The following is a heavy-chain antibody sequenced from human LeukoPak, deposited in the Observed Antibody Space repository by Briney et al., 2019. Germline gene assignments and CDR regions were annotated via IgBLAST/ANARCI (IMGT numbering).Heavy chain of an antibody. V-gene: IGHV3-49*03. Sequence: GGSLRLSCTGSGFTFGDYAMNWLRQAPGKGLEWIGFVRHKVYGGTTEYAASVKGRFTFSRDDSKGIAYLQMNSLKTEDTAVYYCTRGDGPPNWYFDLWGRGTLVTVSS. CDR1: GFTFGDYA. CDR2: VRHKVYGGTT. CDR3: TRGDGPPNWYFDL. J-gene: IGHJ2*01. D-gene: IGHD4-17*01.